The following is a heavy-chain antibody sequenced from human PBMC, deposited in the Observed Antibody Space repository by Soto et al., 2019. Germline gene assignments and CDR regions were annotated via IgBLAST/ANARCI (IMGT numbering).Heavy chain of an antibody. CDR3: ARRAVTASLHAFDI. CDR1: GGSISSGGYY. D-gene: IGHD2-21*02. CDR2: IYYSGST. J-gene: IGHJ3*02. V-gene: IGHV4-31*03. Sequence: QVQLQESGPGLVKPSQTLSLTCTVSGGSISSGGYYWSWIRQHPGKGLEWIGYIYYSGSTYYNPCLKSRVTISVDTSKNQFSLKLSSVTAADTAVYYCARRAVTASLHAFDIWGQGTMVTVSS.